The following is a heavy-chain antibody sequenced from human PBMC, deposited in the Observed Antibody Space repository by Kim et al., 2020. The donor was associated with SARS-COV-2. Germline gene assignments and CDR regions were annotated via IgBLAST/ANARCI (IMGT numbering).Heavy chain of an antibody. CDR1: EFTFSSYA. D-gene: IGHD2-15*01. Sequence: GGSLRLSCAASEFTFSSYAMSWVRQAPGKGLEWVSAISGSGDTTYYADSVEGRLTIFRDKSRNTVYLQMNSLRAGDTAVYYCATVCRYCRGAIGGLLRWGEGTLVTVSS. CDR2: ISGSGDTT. J-gene: IGHJ4*02. V-gene: IGHV3-23*01. CDR3: ATVCRYCRGAIGGLLR.